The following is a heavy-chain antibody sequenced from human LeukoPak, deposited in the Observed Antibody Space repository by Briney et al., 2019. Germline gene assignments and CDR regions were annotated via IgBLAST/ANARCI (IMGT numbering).Heavy chain of an antibody. CDR3: ARLSVPTMIIVEGGDY. V-gene: IGHV4-39*01. CDR1: GGSISSSSYY. CDR2: IYYSGST. D-gene: IGHD3-22*01. Sequence: SETLSLTCTVSGGSISSSSYYWGWIRQPPGKGLEWIGSIYYSGSTYYSPSLKSRVTISVDTSKNQFSLKLSSVTAADTAVYYCARLSVPTMIIVEGGDYWGQGTLVTVSS. J-gene: IGHJ4*02.